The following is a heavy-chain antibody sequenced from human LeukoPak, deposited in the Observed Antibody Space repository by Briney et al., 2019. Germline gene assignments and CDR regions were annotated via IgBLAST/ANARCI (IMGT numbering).Heavy chain of an antibody. J-gene: IGHJ4*02. D-gene: IGHD5-18*01. CDR2: ISYDGSNK. CDR3: ARVGPTALVPYYFDY. Sequence: QTGGSLRLSCAASGFTFSSYGMHWVRQAPGKGLEWVAVISYDGSNKYYADSVKGRFTISRDSAKNSLYLQVNSLRAEDTAVYFCARVGPTALVPYYFDYWGQGTLVTVSS. CDR1: GFTFSSYG. V-gene: IGHV3-30*03.